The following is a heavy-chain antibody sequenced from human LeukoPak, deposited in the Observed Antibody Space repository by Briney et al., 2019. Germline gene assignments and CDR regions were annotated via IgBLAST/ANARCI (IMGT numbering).Heavy chain of an antibody. J-gene: IGHJ4*02. CDR2: ISAYNGNT. CDR3: ARSSYSSRRGDY. CDR1: GYTFTSYG. D-gene: IGHD6-13*01. Sequence: ASVKVPCKASGYTFTSYGISWVRQAPGQGLEWMGWISAYNGNTNYAQKLQGRVTMTTDTSTSTAYMELRGLRSDDTAVCYCARSSYSSRRGDYWGQGTLVTVSS. V-gene: IGHV1-18*01.